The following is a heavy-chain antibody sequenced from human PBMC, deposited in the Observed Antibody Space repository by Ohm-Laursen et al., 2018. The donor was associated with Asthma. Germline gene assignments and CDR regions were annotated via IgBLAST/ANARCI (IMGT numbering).Heavy chain of an antibody. V-gene: IGHV3-23*01. D-gene: IGHD1-26*01. Sequence: SLRLSCAASGFTFSSYAMSWVRQAPGKGLEWVSAITGSGSYTYYADSVKGRFTLSRDNSKNTLYLQINSLRAEDTAVYYCAKGSLTNGNYYYNYGMDVWSQGTTVTVSS. J-gene: IGHJ6*02. CDR2: ITGSGSYT. CDR1: GFTFSSYA. CDR3: AKGSLTNGNYYYNYGMDV.